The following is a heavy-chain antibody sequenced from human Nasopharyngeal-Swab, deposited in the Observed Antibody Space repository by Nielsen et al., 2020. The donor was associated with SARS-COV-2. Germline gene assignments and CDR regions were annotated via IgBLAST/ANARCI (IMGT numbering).Heavy chain of an antibody. J-gene: IGHJ6*02. Sequence: SLKISCAASGFSFNDYAMHWVRQAPGKGLEWVSGISRNSGSIGYADSVNGRFSISRDNAKNLLYLQMNSLRPEGTALYYCGSLPGAVGGYSGFDVWGQGTTVTVSS. D-gene: IGHD6-19*01. CDR1: GFSFNDYA. V-gene: IGHV3-9*01. CDR2: ISRNSGSI. CDR3: GSLPGAVGGYSGFDV.